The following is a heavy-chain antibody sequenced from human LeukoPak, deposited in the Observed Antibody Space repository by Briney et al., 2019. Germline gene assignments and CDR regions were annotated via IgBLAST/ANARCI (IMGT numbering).Heavy chain of an antibody. CDR3: ARGRIIMVRGVIWFDP. Sequence: SETLSLTCAVYGGSFSGYYWSWIRQPPGKGLEWIGEINHSGSTNYNPSLKSRVTISVDTSKNQFSLKLSSVTAADTAVYYCARGRIIMVRGVIWFDPWGQGTLVTVSS. V-gene: IGHV4-34*01. CDR2: INHSGST. D-gene: IGHD3-10*01. CDR1: GGSFSGYY. J-gene: IGHJ5*02.